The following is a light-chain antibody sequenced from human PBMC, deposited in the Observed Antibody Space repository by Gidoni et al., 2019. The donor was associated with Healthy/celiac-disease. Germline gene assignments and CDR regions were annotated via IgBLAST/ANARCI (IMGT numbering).Light chain of an antibody. Sequence: EIVLTQSPATLSLSPGERATISCRASQSVSSYLAWYQQKPGKAPRLLIYDASNRATGIPARCSGSGSGTDFTLTISSLEPEDVAVYCCQHRSNLFTFGPGTKVDIK. CDR1: QSVSSY. V-gene: IGKV3-11*01. J-gene: IGKJ3*01. CDR3: QHRSNLFT. CDR2: DAS.